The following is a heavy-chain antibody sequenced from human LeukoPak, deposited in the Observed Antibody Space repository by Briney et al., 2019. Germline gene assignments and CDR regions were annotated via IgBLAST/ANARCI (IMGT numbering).Heavy chain of an antibody. CDR3: ARGSNYDFWSGYYPGGGNWFDP. J-gene: IGHJ5*02. D-gene: IGHD3-3*01. V-gene: IGHV4-59*01. Sequence: PSETLSLTCTVSGGSISSYYWSWIRQPPGKGLEWIGYIYYSGSTNYNPSLKSRVTISVDTSKNQFSLKLSSVTAADTAVYYCARGSNYDFWSGYYPGGGNWFDPWGQGTLVTVSS. CDR1: GGSISSYY. CDR2: IYYSGST.